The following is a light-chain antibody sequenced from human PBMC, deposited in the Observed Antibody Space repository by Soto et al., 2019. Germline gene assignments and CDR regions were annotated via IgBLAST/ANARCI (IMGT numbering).Light chain of an antibody. CDR2: AAS. CDR3: QQSYTTGLT. CDR1: QRIRTS. Sequence: DIPIYMYPSALSASLGNRVTITCRASQRIRTSLNWYQHKPGKAPKLLIYAASSLESGVPSRFSGSGSGTDFSLSISRLQPEDFATYYCQQSYTTGLTFGVGTKVDIK. J-gene: IGKJ4*01. V-gene: IGKV1-39*01.